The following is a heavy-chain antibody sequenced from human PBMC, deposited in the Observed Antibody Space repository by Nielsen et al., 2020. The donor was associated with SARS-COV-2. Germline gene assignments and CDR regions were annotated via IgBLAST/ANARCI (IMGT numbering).Heavy chain of an antibody. CDR3: ARLGGGYGSGSKDAFDI. J-gene: IGHJ3*02. CDR1: GYNFNIYW. Sequence: GESLKISCKGSGYNFNIYWIAWVRQMPGKGLEWMGIVFPGDSDTRNSPSFQGQVTISADKSISTAYLQWSSLKASDTAMYYCARLGGGYGSGSKDAFDIWGQGTMVTVSS. CDR2: VFPGDSDT. V-gene: IGHV5-51*01. D-gene: IGHD3-10*01.